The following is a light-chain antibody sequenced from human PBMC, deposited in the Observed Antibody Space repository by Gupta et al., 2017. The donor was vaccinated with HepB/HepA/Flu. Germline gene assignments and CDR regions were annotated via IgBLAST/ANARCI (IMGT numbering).Light chain of an antibody. CDR3: QSFDSSLSAWV. J-gene: IGLJ3*02. Sequence: QSVLTQPPSVSGAPGQRVTISCTGSSSNIGAGFDVHWYQQLPGTAPKLLIYNNIKRPSGVPDRFSGSRSGTSASLAISGLQAEDETDYYCQSFDSSLSAWVFGGGTKLTV. V-gene: IGLV1-40*01. CDR1: SSNIGAGFD. CDR2: NNI.